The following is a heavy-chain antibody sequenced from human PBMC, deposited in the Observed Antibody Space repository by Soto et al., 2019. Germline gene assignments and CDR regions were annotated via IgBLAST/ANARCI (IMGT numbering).Heavy chain of an antibody. CDR1: GFTFRTYD. Sequence: EVQLVESGGGLVQPGGSLRLSCEASGFTFRTYDMHWVRQGTGKGLEWVSGISAAGDPDYADSVEGRFTISRENAQNSFCLQLNSLRVGATAVYYCARTDRYFYGLDVWGQGTTVIVSS. J-gene: IGHJ6*02. V-gene: IGHV3-13*05. CDR2: ISAAGDP. CDR3: ARTDRYFYGLDV.